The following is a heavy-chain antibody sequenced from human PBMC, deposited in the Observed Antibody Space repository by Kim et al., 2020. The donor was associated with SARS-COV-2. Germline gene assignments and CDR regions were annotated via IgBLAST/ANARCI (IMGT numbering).Heavy chain of an antibody. V-gene: IGHV3-48*02. CDR2: TSSSGTTI. D-gene: IGHD1-26*01. CDR3: ARDLGGTGSYSF. CDR1: GFTFSTYN. J-gene: IGHJ4*02. Sequence: GGSLRLSCAASGFTFSTYNIHWVRQAPGKGLECLSYTSSSGTTIYYADSVKGGFTISRDNAKNSLYVQMSSLRDEDTAVYYCARDLGGTGSYSFWGQGTL.